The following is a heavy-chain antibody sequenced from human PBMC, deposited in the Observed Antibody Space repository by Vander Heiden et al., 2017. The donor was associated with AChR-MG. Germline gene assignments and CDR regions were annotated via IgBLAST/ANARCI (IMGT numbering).Heavy chain of an antibody. CDR3: ARYESGWYAY. Sequence: QVQLVQPGGGLVKPGGSLRLPCPVPGFTFSDYYMGWIRQAPGKGLEWVSYIRGKSRTIDDADSVKGRFTISRDNAKNALYMKMKSLRAEDTAVYVGARYESGWYAYWGQGTLVTVSS. J-gene: IGHJ4*02. V-gene: IGHV3-11*01. CDR2: IRGKSRTI. D-gene: IGHD6-19*01. CDR1: GFTFSDYY.